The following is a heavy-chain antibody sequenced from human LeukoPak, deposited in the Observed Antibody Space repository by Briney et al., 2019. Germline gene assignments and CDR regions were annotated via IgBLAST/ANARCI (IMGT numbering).Heavy chain of an antibody. J-gene: IGHJ3*02. Sequence: GGSLRLSCAASGFTFSSYGMSWVRQAPGKGLEWVSAISGSGGSTYYADSVKGRFTISRDNAKNTLYLQMNSLRAEDTAVYYCAKVLPRTKVAIDAFDIWGQGTLVTVSS. V-gene: IGHV3-23*01. D-gene: IGHD5-12*01. CDR3: AKVLPRTKVAIDAFDI. CDR2: ISGSGGST. CDR1: GFTFSSYG.